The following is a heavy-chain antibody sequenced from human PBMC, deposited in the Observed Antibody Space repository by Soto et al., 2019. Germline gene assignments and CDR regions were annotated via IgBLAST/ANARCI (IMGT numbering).Heavy chain of an antibody. J-gene: IGHJ4*02. Sequence: GGFLRLSCAASGFTFSSYGMHWVRQAPGKGLEWVAVIWYDGSNKYYADSVKGRFTISRDNSKNTLYLQMNSLRAEDTAVYYCARARYALMSVGATFDYWGQGTLVTVSS. CDR3: ARARYALMSVGATFDY. D-gene: IGHD1-26*01. CDR1: GFTFSSYG. V-gene: IGHV3-33*01. CDR2: IWYDGSNK.